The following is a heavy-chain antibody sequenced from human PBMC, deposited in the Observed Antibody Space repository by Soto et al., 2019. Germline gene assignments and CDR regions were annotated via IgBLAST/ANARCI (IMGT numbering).Heavy chain of an antibody. CDR3: ARVGHITNYGMAV. J-gene: IGHJ6*02. D-gene: IGHD1-26*01. CDR2: IIPFFGTS. Sequence: QVQLVQSGAEVKKPGSSVKVSCEASGGTFSSYPINWVRQAPGQGLEWMGGIIPFFGTSNYAQKFQGRGTITADDSTSTADMELRSLRSEDTAVYYCARVGHITNYGMAVWGQGTTVTGSS. V-gene: IGHV1-69*01. CDR1: GGTFSSYP.